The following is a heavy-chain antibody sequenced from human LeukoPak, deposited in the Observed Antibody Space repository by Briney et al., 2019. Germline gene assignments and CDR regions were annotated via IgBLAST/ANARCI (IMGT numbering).Heavy chain of an antibody. J-gene: IGHJ6*03. V-gene: IGHV4-34*01. CDR3: ARSPLWQGLSWYYYYYMDV. CDR2: INHSGST. D-gene: IGHD5-18*01. Sequence: SETLSLTCAVYGGSFSGYYWSWIRQPPGKGLEWIGEINHSGSTNYNPSLKSRVTISVDTSKNQFSLKLSSVTAADTAVYYCARSPLWQGLSWYYYYYMDVWGKGTTVTISS. CDR1: GGSFSGYY.